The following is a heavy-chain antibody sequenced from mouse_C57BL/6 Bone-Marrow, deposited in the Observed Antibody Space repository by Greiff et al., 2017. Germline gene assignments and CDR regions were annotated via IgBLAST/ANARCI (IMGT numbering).Heavy chain of an antibody. CDR1: GFTFSSYA. CDR3: SGDYYGSGYGAY. D-gene: IGHD1-1*01. CDR2: ISDGGSYT. Sequence: EVKLVESGGGLVKPGASLKLSCAASGFTFSSYAMSWVRQTPEKRLEWVATISDGGSYTYYPDNVKGRFTISRDNAKNSLYLQMSHLKSDETAMYYCSGDYYGSGYGAYWGQGTLVTVSA. J-gene: IGHJ3*01. V-gene: IGHV5-4*01.